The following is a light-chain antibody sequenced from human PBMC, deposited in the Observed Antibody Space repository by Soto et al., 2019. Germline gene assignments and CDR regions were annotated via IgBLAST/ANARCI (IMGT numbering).Light chain of an antibody. Sequence: DIQMTQSPSSLSASLGDRVTITCRASQTISSWLAWYQQKPGKAPKLLIYKASTLKSGVPSRFSGSGSGTEFTLTISSLQPDDFATYYCQQYNSYSSMFGQGTKVDNK. J-gene: IGKJ1*01. CDR1: QTISSW. CDR2: KAS. V-gene: IGKV1-5*03. CDR3: QQYNSYSSM.